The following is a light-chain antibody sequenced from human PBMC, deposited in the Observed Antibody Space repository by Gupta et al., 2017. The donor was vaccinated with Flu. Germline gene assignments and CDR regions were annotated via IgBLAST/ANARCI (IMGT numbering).Light chain of an antibody. J-gene: IGLJ3*02. CDR2: GVS. V-gene: IGLV2-14*01. Sequence: STIFWTGTRGDVGGYNYVTWYQQNPGQAPKLMIYGVSNRPSGVSDRFSGSKSGNTASLTISGVQAEDEADYYCSSYTSSSTLVVFGGGTKLIVL. CDR1: RGDVGGYNY. CDR3: SSYTSSSTLVV.